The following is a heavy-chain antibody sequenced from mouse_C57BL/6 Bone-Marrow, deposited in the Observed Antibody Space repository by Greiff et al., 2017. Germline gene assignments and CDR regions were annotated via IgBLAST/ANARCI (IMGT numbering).Heavy chain of an antibody. CDR3: ARDVIITTPVDY. CDR2: INNGGGNT. Sequence: LEESGAGLVQPGGSLKLSCAASGFTFSDYYMYWVRQTPGQRLEWVAYINNGGGNTYYPDNVKGRFTISRDNAKNNLYLQIGNLKAEDTAMYYCARDVIITTPVDYWGQGTTLTVSS. J-gene: IGHJ2*01. V-gene: IGHV5-12*01. CDR1: GFTFSDYY. D-gene: IGHD1-1*01.